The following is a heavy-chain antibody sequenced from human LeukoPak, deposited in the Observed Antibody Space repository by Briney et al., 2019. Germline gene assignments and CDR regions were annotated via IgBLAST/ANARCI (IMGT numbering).Heavy chain of an antibody. V-gene: IGHV3-33*01. J-gene: IGHJ6*02. CDR3: ARDVMSGGGYDPHYGMDV. D-gene: IGHD5-12*01. CDR1: GFTFSRYG. Sequence: SGGSLRLSCAASGFTFSRYGMHCVRQAPGKGLEWVAGIWYEGTKNYYGDSVKGRFTVSRDNSKNTLYLEMNSLRAEDTAVYYCARDVMSGGGYDPHYGMDVWGQGTTVTVSS. CDR2: IWYEGTKN.